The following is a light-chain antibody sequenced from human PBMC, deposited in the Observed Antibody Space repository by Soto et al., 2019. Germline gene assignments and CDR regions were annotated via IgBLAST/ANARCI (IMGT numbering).Light chain of an antibody. V-gene: IGKV3-15*01. CDR1: QSVGSN. J-gene: IGKJ1*01. Sequence: EILMTQSPATLSVSPGERTTLACRASQSVGSNLAWYQQKPGQAPRLLIYAASTRASGVPARFSGSGSGTEFTLTISSLQSEDFAVYYCQQYNNWLRTFGHGTKVDI. CDR3: QQYNNWLRT. CDR2: AAS.